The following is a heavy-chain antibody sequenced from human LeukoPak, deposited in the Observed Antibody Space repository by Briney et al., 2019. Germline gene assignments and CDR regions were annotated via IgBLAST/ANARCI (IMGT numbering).Heavy chain of an antibody. J-gene: IGHJ3*02. CDR3: ARGVGWSGAYDI. Sequence: PSATLSLTCTVASGSISSYYWSWIRQPPGKGLEWIGYIYYSGSTNYNPSLKSRVTISVDTSKNQFSLKLSSVTAADTAVYYCARGVGWSGAYDICGQGTMVTVSS. D-gene: IGHD3-3*01. CDR2: IYYSGST. CDR1: SGSISSYY. V-gene: IGHV4-59*01.